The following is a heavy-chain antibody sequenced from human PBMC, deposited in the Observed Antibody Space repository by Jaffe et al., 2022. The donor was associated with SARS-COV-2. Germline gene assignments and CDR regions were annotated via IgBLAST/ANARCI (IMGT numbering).Heavy chain of an antibody. D-gene: IGHD6-6*01. J-gene: IGHJ4*02. CDR2: ISYDGSNK. Sequence: QVQLVESGGGVVQPGRSLRLSCAASGFTFSSYGMHWVRQAPGKGLEWVAVISYDGSNKYYADSVKGRFTISRDNSKNTLYLQMNSLRAEDTAVYYCAKDKWAARLPPPFDYWGQGTLVTVSS. V-gene: IGHV3-30*18. CDR3: AKDKWAARLPPPFDY. CDR1: GFTFSSYG.